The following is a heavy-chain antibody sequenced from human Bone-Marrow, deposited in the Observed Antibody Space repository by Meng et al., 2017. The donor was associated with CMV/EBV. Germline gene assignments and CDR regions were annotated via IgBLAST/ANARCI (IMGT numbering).Heavy chain of an antibody. D-gene: IGHD6-13*01. J-gene: IGHJ4*02. CDR1: GFTFSSYA. V-gene: IGHV1-2*02. CDR3: ARAEPGIAAAGFDY. CDR2: INPNSGGT. Sequence: GESLKISCAASGFTFSSYAMHWVRQAPGQGLEWMGWINPNSGGTNYAQKFQGRVTMTRDTSISTAYMELSRLRSDDTAVYYCARAEPGIAAAGFDYWGQGTLVTVSS.